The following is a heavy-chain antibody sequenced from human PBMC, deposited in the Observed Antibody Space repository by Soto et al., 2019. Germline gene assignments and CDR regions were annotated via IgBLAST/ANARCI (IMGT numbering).Heavy chain of an antibody. CDR2: ISYDGSNK. Sequence: VQLLESGGGLVQPGGSLRLSCAASGFTFSSYAMSWVRQAPGKGLEWVAVISYDGSNKFYADSVKGRFTISRDKSKNTLNLQMNSLRAEDTAVYYCARDRTGATAIDYWGQGTMVTVSS. V-gene: IGHV3-30-3*01. J-gene: IGHJ3*01. D-gene: IGHD1-7*01. CDR1: GFTFSSYA. CDR3: ARDRTGATAIDY.